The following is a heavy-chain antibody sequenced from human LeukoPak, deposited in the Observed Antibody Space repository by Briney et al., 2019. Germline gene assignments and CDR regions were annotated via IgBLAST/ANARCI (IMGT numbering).Heavy chain of an antibody. CDR1: GDSVSSNSAA. CDR2: TYYRSKWYN. CDR3: ARDAKPRQQLRYFDY. V-gene: IGHV6-1*01. D-gene: IGHD6-13*01. J-gene: IGHJ4*02. Sequence: SQTLSLTCAISGDSVSSNSAAWNCIRQSPSRGLEWLGRTYYRSKWYNDYAVSVKSRITINPDTSKNQFSLQLSSVTAADTAVYYCARDAKPRQQLRYFDYWGQGTLVTVSS.